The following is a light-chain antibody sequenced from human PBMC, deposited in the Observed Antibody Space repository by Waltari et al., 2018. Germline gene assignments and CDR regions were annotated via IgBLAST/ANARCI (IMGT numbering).Light chain of an antibody. J-gene: IGLJ2*01. CDR2: DVS. CDR1: SSDAGGYNY. CDR3: SSYTSISTLVV. Sequence: QSALTQPASVSGSPGQSITISCTGTSSDAGGYNYVSWYQQHPGKAPKLMIYDVSNRPSGVSNRFSGSKSGNTASLTISGLQAEDEADYYCSSYTSISTLVVFGGGTKLTVL. V-gene: IGLV2-14*01.